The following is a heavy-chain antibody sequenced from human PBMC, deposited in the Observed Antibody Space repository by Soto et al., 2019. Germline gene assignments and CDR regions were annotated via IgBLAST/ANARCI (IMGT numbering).Heavy chain of an antibody. CDR2: IYPGDSDT. CDR1: GYSFTSYW. V-gene: IGHV5-51*01. D-gene: IGHD2-15*01. CDR3: ARRDCSGGSCREYYFDY. Sequence: GESLKISCKGSGYSFTSYWIGWVRQMPGKGLEWMGIIYPGDSDTRYSPSFQGQVTISADKSISTAYLQWSSLKASDTAMYYCARRDCSGGSCREYYFDYWGQGTLVTVSS. J-gene: IGHJ4*02.